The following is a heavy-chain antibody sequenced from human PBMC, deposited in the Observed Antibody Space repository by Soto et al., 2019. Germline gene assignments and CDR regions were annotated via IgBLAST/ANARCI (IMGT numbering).Heavy chain of an antibody. CDR1: GGSFSRSSYD. CDR2: IYYSGSA. D-gene: IGHD2-15*01. J-gene: IGHJ4*02. V-gene: IGHV4-39*07. Sequence: PSETLSLTCTVSGGSFSRSSYDCGWIRQPPGKGLEWIGNIYYSGSAYYNPSLKSRVTISVDTSRHQFSLKLSSVTAADTAVYYCARRYGGNFDYWGQGTLVTVSS. CDR3: ARRYGGNFDY.